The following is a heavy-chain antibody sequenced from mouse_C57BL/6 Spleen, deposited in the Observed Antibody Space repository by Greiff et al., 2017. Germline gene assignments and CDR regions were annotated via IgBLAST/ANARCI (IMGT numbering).Heavy chain of an antibody. CDR3: ALDYYGSSYVGYFDV. CDR2: IYPGDGDT. V-gene: IGHV1-82*01. J-gene: IGHJ1*03. D-gene: IGHD1-1*01. CDR1: GYAFSSSW. Sequence: QVQLQQSGPELVKPGASVKISCKASGYAFSSSWMNWVKQRPGKGLEWIGRIYPGDGDTNYNGKFKGKATLTADKSSSTAYMQLSSLTSEDSAVYFCALDYYGSSYVGYFDVWGTGTTVTVSS.